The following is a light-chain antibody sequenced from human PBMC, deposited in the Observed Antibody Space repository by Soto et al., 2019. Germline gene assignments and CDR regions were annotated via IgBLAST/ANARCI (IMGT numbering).Light chain of an antibody. J-gene: IGKJ1*01. CDR1: QSVSSN. Sequence: EIVMTQSPATLSVSPGERATLSCRASQSVSSNLAWYQQKPGQAPRLLIYGASTRAPGIPARFSGSGSGTEFTLSISSLQSEDFALFYCHQYGSSPITFGQGTKVDIK. CDR2: GAS. V-gene: IGKV3-15*01. CDR3: HQYGSSPIT.